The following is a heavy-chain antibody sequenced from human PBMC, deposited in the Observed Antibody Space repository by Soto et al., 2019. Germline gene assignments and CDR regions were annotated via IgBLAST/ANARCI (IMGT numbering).Heavy chain of an antibody. V-gene: IGHV3-53*01. CDR2: IYSGGST. D-gene: IGHD1-26*01. CDR1: GFTVSSTY. CDR3: AKMYSRSSPLHY. J-gene: IGHJ4*02. Sequence: EVQLVESGGGLIQPGGSLRLSCAASGFTVSSTYMSWVRQAPGKGLEWVSVIYSGGSTFYADSVKGRFTISRDNSKNTLYLHMNSLRAEDTAVYYCAKMYSRSSPLHYWGQGTLVTVSS.